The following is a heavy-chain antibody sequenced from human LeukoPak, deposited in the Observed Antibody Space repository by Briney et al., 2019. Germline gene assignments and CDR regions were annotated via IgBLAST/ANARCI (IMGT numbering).Heavy chain of an antibody. CDR3: ARGADYNFDV. J-gene: IGHJ3*01. V-gene: IGHV3-21*01. Sequence: GGSLRLSCTASGFTFSTYTMSWGRQAPGKGLEWVSSISSSSSYIYNADSVKGRFSISRDNAKNSLFLQMNSLRAEDTAAYYCARGADYNFDVWGRGTMVTVSS. CDR1: GFTFSTYT. D-gene: IGHD4/OR15-4a*01. CDR2: ISSSSSYI.